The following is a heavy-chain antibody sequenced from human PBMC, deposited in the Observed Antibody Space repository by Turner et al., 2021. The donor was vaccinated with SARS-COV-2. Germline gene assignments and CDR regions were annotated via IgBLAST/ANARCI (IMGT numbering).Heavy chain of an antibody. J-gene: IGHJ6*02. D-gene: IGHD6-19*01. CDR1: GVSISSYN. Sequence: QVQLQESGPGPVKPSETLSLTFFVSGVSISSYNCSWVRQPPGKGLEWIGYMYYSGSTNYNPSLKCRVTISVDTSKNQFSLKLDSVTAADTAVYYGARGGVTVAGPKTYYYYGMDVWGQGTTVTVSS. V-gene: IGHV4-59*01. CDR2: MYYSGST. CDR3: ARGGVTVAGPKTYYYYGMDV.